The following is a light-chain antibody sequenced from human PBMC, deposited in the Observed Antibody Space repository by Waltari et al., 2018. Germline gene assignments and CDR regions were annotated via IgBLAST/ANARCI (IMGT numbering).Light chain of an antibody. CDR1: QSISRW. CDR2: TAS. CDR3: QHYNSHSPFP. J-gene: IGKJ2*01. V-gene: IGKV1-5*03. Sequence: DIQLTQSPSPLSASVGDRVTITCRASQSISRWLAWYQQKPGKAPKLLIQTASSLESGVPSRFSGTGSGTEFTLTISNLQRDDFATYYCQHYNSHSPFPFGQGTKLEIK.